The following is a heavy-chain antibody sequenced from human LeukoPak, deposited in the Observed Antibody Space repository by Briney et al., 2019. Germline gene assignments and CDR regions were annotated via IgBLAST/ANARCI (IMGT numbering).Heavy chain of an antibody. V-gene: IGHV3-48*03. D-gene: IGHD5-18*01. CDR3: ASLDLTHVDTAMISDY. CDR2: ISSSGSTI. CDR1: GFSFSSYE. Sequence: PGGSLRLSCAAYGFSFSSYEMNWDRQAPGKGLEWVSYISSSGSTIYYADSVKGRFTISRDNAKNSLYLQMNSLRAEDTAVYYCASLDLTHVDTAMISDYWGQGTLVTVSS. J-gene: IGHJ4*02.